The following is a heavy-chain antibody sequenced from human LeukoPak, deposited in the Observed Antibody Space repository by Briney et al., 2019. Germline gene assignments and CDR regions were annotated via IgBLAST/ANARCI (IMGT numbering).Heavy chain of an antibody. CDR3: TTFES. J-gene: IGHJ4*02. V-gene: IGHV3-15*01. CDR1: GLSFSNAW. CDR2: TKSKTDGATT. Sequence: GGSLRLSCAASGLSFSNAWMSWVRQAPGTGLEWVGRTKSKTDGATTDYAAPVKGRFTISTDDSQNTLYLQMNSLKTEDTAVYYCTTFESWGQGTLVTVSS.